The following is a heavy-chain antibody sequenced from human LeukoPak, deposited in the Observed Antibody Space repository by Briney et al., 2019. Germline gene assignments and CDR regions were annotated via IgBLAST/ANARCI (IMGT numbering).Heavy chain of an antibody. D-gene: IGHD2-15*01. CDR1: GGSMNSYY. CDR3: ARGEKLGYCSGGSCYLLAFDY. V-gene: IGHV4-59*13. CDR2: IFYSGTT. Sequence: SETLSLTCTVSGGSMNSYYWSWIRQPPGKGLEWIGYIFYSGTTDYNPSLKGRVTISVDASKNQFSLKVSSVTAADTAVYYCARGEKLGYCSGGSCYLLAFDYWGQGTLVTVSS. J-gene: IGHJ4*02.